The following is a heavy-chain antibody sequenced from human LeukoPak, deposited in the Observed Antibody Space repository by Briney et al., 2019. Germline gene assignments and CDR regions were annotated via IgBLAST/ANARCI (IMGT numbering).Heavy chain of an antibody. CDR2: ISAYNGNT. D-gene: IGHD3-22*01. Sequence: ASVKVSCKTSGYTFTYYVISWVRQAPGQGLEWMGWISAYNGNTNYAQKLQGRVTMTTDTSTSTAYMELRSLRSDDTAVYYCARKYYDSVGCDYWGQGTLVTVSS. CDR1: GYTFTYYV. V-gene: IGHV1-18*01. CDR3: ARKYYDSVGCDY. J-gene: IGHJ4*02.